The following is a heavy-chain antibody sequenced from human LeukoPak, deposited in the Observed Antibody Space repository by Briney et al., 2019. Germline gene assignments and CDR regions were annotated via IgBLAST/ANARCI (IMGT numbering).Heavy chain of an antibody. CDR3: ARADYDFWSGHQGYYFDY. CDR1: GFTFSSFC. CDR2: IRSTSIYI. D-gene: IGHD3-3*01. V-gene: IGHV3-21*01. Sequence: GALRLFFSSPGFTFSSFCMKLVRPAPGNGLEWVSSIRSTSIYIYYADSVKGRFTISRDNAKNSLYLQMDSLRAEDTAVYYCARADYDFWSGHQGYYFDYWGQGTLVTASS. J-gene: IGHJ4*02.